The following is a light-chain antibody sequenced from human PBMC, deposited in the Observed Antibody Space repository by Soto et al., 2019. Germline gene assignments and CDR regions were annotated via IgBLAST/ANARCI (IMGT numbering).Light chain of an antibody. CDR1: QSVSSS. CDR3: QQRSNWPRT. J-gene: IGKJ2*01. CDR2: DAS. Sequence: EIVLTQSPATLSLSPGERATLSCRASQSVSSSLGWYQQIPGQAPRLLIYDASNRATGIPARFSGSGSGTDFTPTISSLEPEECAVYYCQQRSNWPRTFGQGTKLEIK. V-gene: IGKV3-11*01.